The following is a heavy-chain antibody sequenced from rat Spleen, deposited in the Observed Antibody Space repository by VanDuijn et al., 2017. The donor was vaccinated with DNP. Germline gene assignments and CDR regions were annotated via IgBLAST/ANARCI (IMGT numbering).Heavy chain of an antibody. CDR3: AWPST. V-gene: IGHV5-7*01. D-gene: IGHD1-10*01. Sequence: EVQLVESGGGLVQPGRSLKLSCTASGFTFSDYNMAWVRQAPKKGLEWVATISYDGSGTFYRDSVKGRFTISRDDSKNSIYLQMNNLKEEDTAIYYCAWPSTWGQGVMVTVSS. J-gene: IGHJ2*01. CDR1: GFTFSDYN. CDR2: ISYDGSGT.